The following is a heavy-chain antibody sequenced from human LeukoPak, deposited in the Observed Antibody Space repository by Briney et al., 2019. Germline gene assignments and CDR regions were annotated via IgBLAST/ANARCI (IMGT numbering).Heavy chain of an antibody. V-gene: IGHV1-2*02. CDR2: INPKSGGT. Sequence: ASVKVSCKASGYTFTGYYMHWVRQAPGQGLEWMGWINPKSGGTNYAQKFQDRVTMTRDTSISTAYRELSRLSSDDTAVYYCARGVGLHCSSTSCKALPFDYWGQGTLVTVSS. CDR3: ARGVGLHCSSTSCKALPFDY. J-gene: IGHJ4*02. D-gene: IGHD2-2*01. CDR1: GYTFTGYY.